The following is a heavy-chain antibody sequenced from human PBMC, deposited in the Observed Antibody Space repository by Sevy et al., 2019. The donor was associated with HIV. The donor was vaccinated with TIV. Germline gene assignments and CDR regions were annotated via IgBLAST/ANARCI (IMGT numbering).Heavy chain of an antibody. Sequence: SETLSLTCTVSGGSITNDNWIWVRQPPNKGLEWVGYISYTGSTSYNPSLKSRVTISVDTSKNELSLKLTSVTDVDTAIYYCARQVKSLKICGVVDPYGMDVWGQGTTVTVSS. CDR2: ISYTGST. D-gene: IGHD3-3*01. CDR3: ARQVKSLKICGVVDPYGMDV. J-gene: IGHJ6*02. CDR1: GGSITNDN. V-gene: IGHV4-59*01.